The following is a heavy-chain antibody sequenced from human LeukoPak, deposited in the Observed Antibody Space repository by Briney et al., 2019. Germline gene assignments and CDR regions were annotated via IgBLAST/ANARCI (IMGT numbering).Heavy chain of an antibody. CDR2: IIPIFGIA. CDR1: GGTFIIYA. D-gene: IGHD3-22*01. J-gene: IGHJ4*02. V-gene: IGHV1-69*17. Sequence: SVKVSFKASGGTFIIYAISWVRQAPGQGGEWMGGIIPIFGIANYTQKFQGRVTITADKSTSTAYMELSSLRSEDTAVYYCASNYYDSSGYYGPFDYWGQGTLVTVSS. CDR3: ASNYYDSSGYYGPFDY.